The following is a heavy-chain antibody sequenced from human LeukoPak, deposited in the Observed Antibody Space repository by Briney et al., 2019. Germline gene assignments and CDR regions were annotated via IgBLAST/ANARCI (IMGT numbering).Heavy chain of an antibody. Sequence: PSETLSLTCTVSGGSISSYYWSWIRQPPGKGLEGIGYIYYSGSTNYNPSLKSRVTISVDTSKNQFSLKLSSVTAADTAVYYCASSSVNYAYAFDIWGQGTMVTVSS. CDR3: ASSSVNYAYAFDI. V-gene: IGHV4-59*01. D-gene: IGHD1-7*01. J-gene: IGHJ3*02. CDR2: IYYSGST. CDR1: GGSISSYY.